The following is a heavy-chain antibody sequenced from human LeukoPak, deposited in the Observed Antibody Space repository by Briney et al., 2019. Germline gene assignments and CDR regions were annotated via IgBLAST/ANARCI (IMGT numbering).Heavy chain of an antibody. D-gene: IGHD6-6*01. J-gene: IGHJ3*02. Sequence: KPSETLSLTCAVYGGSFSGYYWSWIRQPPGKGLEWIGEINHSGSTNYNPSLKSRVTISVDTSKNQFSLKLSSVTAADTAVYYCARLSQIVAFDIWGQGTMVTVSS. CDR3: ARLSQIVAFDI. CDR1: GGSFSGYY. CDR2: INHSGST. V-gene: IGHV4-34*01.